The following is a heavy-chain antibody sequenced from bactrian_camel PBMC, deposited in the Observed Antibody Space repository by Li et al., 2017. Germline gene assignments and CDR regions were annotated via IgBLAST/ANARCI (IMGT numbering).Heavy chain of an antibody. Sequence: HVQLVESGGGSVQAGGSLRLSCAFDAYTPANVRMAWFRQAPGKGREGVASIHNNGHYTRYADSVKGRFFLSQDNARAAYYLQMNSLRPEDTAMYYCAADRDVNVPPSLALDSGRYNYWGQGTQVTVS. V-gene: IGHV3S1*01. CDR3: AADRDVNVPPSLALDSGRYNY. J-gene: IGHJ4*01. CDR1: AYTPANVR. CDR2: IHNNGHYT.